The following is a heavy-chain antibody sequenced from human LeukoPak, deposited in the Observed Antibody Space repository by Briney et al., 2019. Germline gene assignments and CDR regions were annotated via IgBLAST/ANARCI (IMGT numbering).Heavy chain of an antibody. Sequence: PGGSLRLSCAASGFTFSSYAMHWVRQAPGKGLEWVAVISYDGSNKYYADSVKGRFTISRDNSKNTLYLQMNSLRAEDTAVYYCARGGKLRVHSSGWYGYWGQGTLVTVSS. V-gene: IGHV3-30*04. J-gene: IGHJ4*02. CDR3: ARGGKLRVHSSGWYGY. D-gene: IGHD6-19*01. CDR1: GFTFSSYA. CDR2: ISYDGSNK.